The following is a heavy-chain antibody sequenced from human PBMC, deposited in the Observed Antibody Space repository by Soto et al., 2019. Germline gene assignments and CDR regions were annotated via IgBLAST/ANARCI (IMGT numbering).Heavy chain of an antibody. CDR3: VREDADNRGSDALDM. J-gene: IGHJ3*02. CDR2: IKGDGNGA. Sequence: EVQLVESGGTVVQPGGSLRLSCVASGFIFSNNWMHWVRQAPGKGLLWVSRIKGDGNGARYAESVKGRFTISRDNSKNTLFLQMNSRRAEDTALYYCVREDADNRGSDALDMWGRGTMVSVSS. V-gene: IGHV3-74*01. CDR1: GFIFSNNW. D-gene: IGHD3-22*01.